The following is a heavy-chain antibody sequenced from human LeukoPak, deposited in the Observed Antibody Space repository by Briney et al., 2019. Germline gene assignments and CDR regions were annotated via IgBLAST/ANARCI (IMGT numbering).Heavy chain of an antibody. V-gene: IGHV3-15*01. J-gene: IGHJ4*02. CDR2: IKSKTDGVTT. CDR3: STSLRGSDCCLDY. Sequence: PGGSLRLSCAASGFTLRDAWVSWVRESPGMGLEGGGRIKSKTDGVTTDYAAPVQGRFPISRDDSSRPLYLLMKSLKTEDTAVYYCSTSLRGSDCCLDYWGEGTLVAVSS. D-gene: IGHD2-21*02. CDR1: GFTLRDAW.